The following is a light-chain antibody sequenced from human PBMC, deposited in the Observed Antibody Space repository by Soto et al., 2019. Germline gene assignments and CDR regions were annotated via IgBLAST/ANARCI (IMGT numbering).Light chain of an antibody. J-gene: IGKJ4*01. Sequence: DIQMTQSPSSLSASVGDRVTITCQASQDITNYLNWYQHKPGKAPKLLIYVASNLETGVPSRFSGSGAGTDFTFTISSLQPEDFATYYCQQYDNLLLTFGGGTKVEIK. CDR2: VAS. CDR3: QQYDNLLLT. V-gene: IGKV1-33*01. CDR1: QDITNY.